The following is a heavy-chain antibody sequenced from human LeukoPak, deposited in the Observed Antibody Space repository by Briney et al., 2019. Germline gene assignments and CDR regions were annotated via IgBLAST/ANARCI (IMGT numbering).Heavy chain of an antibody. V-gene: IGHV3-7*01. CDR3: ARVSLDIVVVPAAQLADY. D-gene: IGHD2-2*01. CDR1: GFTFSSYW. CDR2: IKQDGSEK. Sequence: GGSLRLSCAASGFTFSSYWVSWVRQAPGKGLEWVANIKQDGSEKYYVDSVKGRFTISRDNAKNSLYLQMNSLRAEDTAVYYCARVSLDIVVVPAAQLADYWGQGTLVTVSS. J-gene: IGHJ4*02.